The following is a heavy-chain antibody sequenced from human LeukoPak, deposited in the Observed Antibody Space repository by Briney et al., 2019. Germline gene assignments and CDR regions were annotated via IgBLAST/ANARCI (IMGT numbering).Heavy chain of an antibody. CDR3: ARGRYYFDY. V-gene: IGHV4-38-2*02. CDR2: IYHSGST. CDR1: GYSISSGYY. J-gene: IGHJ4*02. Sequence: TSETLSLTCTVSGYSISSGYYWGWIRQPPGKGLEWIGSIYHSGSTYYNPSLKSRVTISVDTSKNQFSLKLSSVTAADTAVYYCARGRYYFDYWGQGTLVTVSS.